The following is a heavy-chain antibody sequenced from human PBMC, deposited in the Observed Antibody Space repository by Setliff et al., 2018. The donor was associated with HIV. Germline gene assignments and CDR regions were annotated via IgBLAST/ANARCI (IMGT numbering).Heavy chain of an antibody. V-gene: IGHV5-51*01. J-gene: IGHJ4*02. CDR3: ARQRYYDSSPFDY. Sequence: GESLKISCKGSGYSFTNYWIGWVRQMPGKGLEWMGIIYPGDSENRYSRSFQGQVNISADKSISTAYLQWSSLKASDTAMYYCARQRYYDSSPFDYWGQGTLVTVSS. CDR2: IYPGDSEN. D-gene: IGHD3-22*01. CDR1: GYSFTNYW.